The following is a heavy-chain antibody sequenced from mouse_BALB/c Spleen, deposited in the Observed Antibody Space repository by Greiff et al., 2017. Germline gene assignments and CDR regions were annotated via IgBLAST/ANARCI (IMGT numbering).Heavy chain of an antibody. CDR1: GFTFSSYA. Sequence: EVHLVESGGGLVKPGGSLKLSCAASGFTFSSYAMSWVRQTPEKRLEWVATISSGGSYTYYPDSVKGRFTISRDNAKNTLYLQMSSLRSEDTAMYYCARARTTTASWFAYWGQGTLVTVSA. J-gene: IGHJ3*01. D-gene: IGHD1-2*01. V-gene: IGHV5-9-3*01. CDR3: ARARTTTASWFAY. CDR2: ISSGGSYT.